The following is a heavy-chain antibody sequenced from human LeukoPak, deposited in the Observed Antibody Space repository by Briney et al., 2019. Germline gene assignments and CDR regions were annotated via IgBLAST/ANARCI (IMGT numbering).Heavy chain of an antibody. CDR2: IYYTGRT. D-gene: IGHD2-21*02. Sequence: PSETLSLTCIVSGGPISVDYWNWIRQAPGKGLEWIGYIYYTGRTKYNPSLASRLTISIDTSKSQFSLRLTSVAAADTAVYYCAEMTIHGDSVLWGRGSLVTVSS. CDR1: GGPISVDY. CDR3: AEMTIHGDSVL. V-gene: IGHV4-59*01. J-gene: IGHJ4*02.